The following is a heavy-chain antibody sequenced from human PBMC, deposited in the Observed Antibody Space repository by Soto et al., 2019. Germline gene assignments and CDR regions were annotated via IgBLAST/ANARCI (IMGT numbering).Heavy chain of an antibody. CDR2: ISDSSSTI. CDR3: ARDDDPYYDDSSGYHFDD. D-gene: IGHD3-22*01. CDR1: GFTFSTYN. V-gene: IGHV3-48*01. J-gene: IGHJ4*02. Sequence: PGGSLRLSCAASGFTFSTYNMNWVRQAPGKGLEWVSYISDSSSTIHYADSVKGRFTISRDNAKNSLYLQMNSLRAEDTAVYYCARDDDPYYDDSSGYHFDDWGQGALVTVSS.